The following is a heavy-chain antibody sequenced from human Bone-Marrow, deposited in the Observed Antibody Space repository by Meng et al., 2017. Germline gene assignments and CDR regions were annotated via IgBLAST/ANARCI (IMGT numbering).Heavy chain of an antibody. V-gene: IGHV3-23*04. D-gene: IGHD3-10*01. CDR2: ISGSGGST. Sequence: VRRGWLGGGLVQPGGSLGLSCAASGFTFSSYAMSWVRQAPGKGLEWVSAISGSGGSTYYADSVKGRFTISRDNSKNTLYLQMNSLRAEDTAVYYCAKAGGFGDHSSPFDYWGQGTLVTVSS. CDR1: GFTFSSYA. CDR3: AKAGGFGDHSSPFDY. J-gene: IGHJ4*02.